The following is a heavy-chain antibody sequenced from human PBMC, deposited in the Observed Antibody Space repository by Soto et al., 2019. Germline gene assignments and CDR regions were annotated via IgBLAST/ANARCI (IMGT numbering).Heavy chain of an antibody. Sequence: GGSLRLSCAASGFTFSSYGMHWVRQAPGKGLEWVAVIWYDGSNKYYADSVKGRFTISRDNSKNTLYLQMNSLRAEDTAVYYCARGRSSTSCFSYYYYGMDVWGQGTTVTVSS. CDR3: ARGRSSTSCFSYYYYGMDV. V-gene: IGHV3-33*01. CDR1: GFTFSSYG. CDR2: IWYDGSNK. D-gene: IGHD2-2*01. J-gene: IGHJ6*02.